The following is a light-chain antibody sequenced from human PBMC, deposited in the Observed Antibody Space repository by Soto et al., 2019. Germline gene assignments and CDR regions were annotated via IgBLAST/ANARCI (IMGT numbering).Light chain of an antibody. CDR2: AAS. Sequence: EVVMTQSATSLSVSPGERATLSYRTSQSVNSFLGWYQQKPGQAPRLLIYAASTRATGIPARFSGSGSGTEFTLTISSLQSEDFAVYYCQQYNYWPLTFGGGTKVEIK. V-gene: IGKV3-15*01. J-gene: IGKJ4*01. CDR1: QSVNSF. CDR3: QQYNYWPLT.